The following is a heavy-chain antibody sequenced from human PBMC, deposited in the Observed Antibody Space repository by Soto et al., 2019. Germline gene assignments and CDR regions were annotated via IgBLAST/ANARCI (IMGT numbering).Heavy chain of an antibody. CDR2: IKQDGSEK. CDR1: GFTFSSYW. J-gene: IGHJ6*02. V-gene: IGHV3-7*01. D-gene: IGHD3-10*01. CDR3: ATLFGELSPKDGMDV. Sequence: GGSLRLSCAASGFTFSSYWMSWVRQAPGKGLEWVANIKQDGSEKYYVDSVKGRFTISRDNAKNSLYLQMNSLRAEDTAVYYCATLFGELSPKDGMDVWGQGTTVTVSS.